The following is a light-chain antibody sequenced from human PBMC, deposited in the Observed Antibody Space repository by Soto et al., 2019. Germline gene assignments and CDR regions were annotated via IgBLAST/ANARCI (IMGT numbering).Light chain of an antibody. J-gene: IGLJ2*01. Sequence: QSVLTQPPSVSAAPGQKVTISCSGSSSNIGNNYVSWYQHLPGTAPKLLIYDNNKRPSGIPDRFSGSKSGTSATLGITGLQTRDEADYYCATWDSSLSAGVFGGGTKLTVL. V-gene: IGLV1-51*01. CDR3: ATWDSSLSAGV. CDR1: SSNIGNNY. CDR2: DNN.